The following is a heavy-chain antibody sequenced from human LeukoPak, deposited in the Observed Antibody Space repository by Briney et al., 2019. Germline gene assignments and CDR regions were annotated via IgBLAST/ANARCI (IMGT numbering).Heavy chain of an antibody. D-gene: IGHD3-22*01. V-gene: IGHV4-34*01. CDR1: GGSFSGYY. J-gene: IGHJ4*02. CDR2: INHSGST. Sequence: SETLSLTCAVYGGSFSGYYWSWIRQPPGKGLEWIGEINHSGSTNYNPSLKSRVTISVDTSKNQFSLKLSSVTAADTAVYYCARGPRDYYDSSGHDYLPGSYYFDYWGQGTLVTVSS. CDR3: ARGPRDYYDSSGHDYLPGSYYFDY.